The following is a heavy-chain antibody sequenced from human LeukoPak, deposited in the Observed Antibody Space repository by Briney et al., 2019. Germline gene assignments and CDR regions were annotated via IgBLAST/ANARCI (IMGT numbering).Heavy chain of an antibody. CDR2: INHSGST. D-gene: IGHD2-2*01. CDR3: ARGSRTKSGSKVPSDY. V-gene: IGHV4-34*01. CDR1: GGSFSGYY. J-gene: IGHJ4*02. Sequence: SETLSLTCAVSGGSFSGYYWNWICQSPGKGLEWIGEINHSGSTHYNPSLKSRVTISVDTSQKQFSLRLTSVTAADTAVYYCARGSRTKSGSKVPSDYWGQGILVTVSS.